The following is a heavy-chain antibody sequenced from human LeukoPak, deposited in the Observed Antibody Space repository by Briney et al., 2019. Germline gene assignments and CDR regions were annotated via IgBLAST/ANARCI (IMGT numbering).Heavy chain of an antibody. CDR1: GFTFSDFY. J-gene: IGHJ4*02. D-gene: IGHD2-2*01. CDR3: ARPHRTSSILFPH. Sequence: GGSLRLSCAASGFTFSDFYMSWVRQGPGKGLEWVAYISISGKTIKYADSVKGRFTISRDNAKNTLYLHMSSLRAEDTAVYYCARPHRTSSILFPHWGQGTLVTVSS. V-gene: IGHV3-11*01. CDR2: ISISGKTI.